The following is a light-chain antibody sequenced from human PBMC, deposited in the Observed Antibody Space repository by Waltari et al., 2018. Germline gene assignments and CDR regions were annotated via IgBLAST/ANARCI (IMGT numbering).Light chain of an antibody. V-gene: IGKV3-20*01. CDR2: DAS. J-gene: IGKJ2*01. Sequence: ENVLTQSPDTLSLSPGERATLSCRASQTVSNNYLAWYQRRPGQPPRLLIHDASSRAPGVPDRVSGSGSVTDFTLTISRVDPEDSAVYYCQQYGISPPYTFGQGTKLEIK. CDR3: QQYGISPPYT. CDR1: QTVSNNY.